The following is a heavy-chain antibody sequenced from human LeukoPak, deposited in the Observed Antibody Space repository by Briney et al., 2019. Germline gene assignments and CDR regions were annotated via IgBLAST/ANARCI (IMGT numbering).Heavy chain of an antibody. V-gene: IGHV4-30-2*01. CDR3: ARESITLNWFDP. J-gene: IGHJ5*02. Sequence: SETLSLTCAVSGGSISSGGYSWSWIRQPPGKGLEWIGYIYHSGSTYYNPSLKSRVTISVDRSKNQLSLKLSSVTAADTAVYYCARESITLNWFDPWGQGTLVTVSS. CDR1: GGSISSGGYS. D-gene: IGHD3-10*01. CDR2: IYHSGST.